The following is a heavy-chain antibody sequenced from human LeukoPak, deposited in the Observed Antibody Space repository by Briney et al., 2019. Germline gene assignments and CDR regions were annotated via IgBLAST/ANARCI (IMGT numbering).Heavy chain of an antibody. V-gene: IGHV3-21*01. CDR1: AFNFNIYV. D-gene: IGHD1-14*01. CDR3: ARDRSITF. J-gene: IGHJ4*02. CDR2: ITYDGRYT. Sequence: GGSLRLSCAASAFNFNIYVMAWVRQAPGKGLEWVSAITYDGRYTDYADSVRGRFTISRDNAKNSLYLQMNSLRAEDTAVYYCARDRSITFWGQGTLVTVSS.